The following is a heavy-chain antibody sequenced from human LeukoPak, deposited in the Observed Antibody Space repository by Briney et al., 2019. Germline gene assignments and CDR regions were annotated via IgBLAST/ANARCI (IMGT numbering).Heavy chain of an antibody. Sequence: GGSLRLSCAASGFTFSSYSMNWVRQAPGKGPEWVSSISSSSSYIYYADSVKGRFTISRDNAKNSLYLQMNSLRAEDTAVYYCARDRSSGYKDYWGQGTLVTVSS. D-gene: IGHD3-22*01. CDR1: GFTFSSYS. J-gene: IGHJ4*02. V-gene: IGHV3-21*01. CDR3: ARDRSSGYKDY. CDR2: ISSSSSYI.